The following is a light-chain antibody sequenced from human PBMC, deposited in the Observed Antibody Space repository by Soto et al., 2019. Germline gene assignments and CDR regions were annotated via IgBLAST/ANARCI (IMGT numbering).Light chain of an antibody. CDR1: QSISSN. J-gene: IGKJ4*01. V-gene: IGKV3-11*01. CDR3: QQRSNWPLT. Sequence: DIEMTQSPSTLSVSRGQRATLSCRASQSISSNLAWYQQKPGQAPRLLIYGASSRATGIPARFSGSGSGTDFTLTISSLEPEDFAVYYCQQRSNWPLTFGGGTKVDIK. CDR2: GAS.